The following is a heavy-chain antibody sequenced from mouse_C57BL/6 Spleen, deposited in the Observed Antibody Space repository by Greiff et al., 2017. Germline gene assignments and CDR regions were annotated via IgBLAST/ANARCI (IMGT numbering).Heavy chain of an antibody. Sequence: QVQLQQSGAELARPGASVKMSCKASGYTFTSYTMHWVKQRPGQGLEWIGYINPSSGYTKYNQKFKDKATLTADKSSSTTYMQLSSLTSEDSAVYYCARYYYGSSYRYFDVWGTGTTVTVSS. CDR1: GYTFTSYT. D-gene: IGHD1-1*01. V-gene: IGHV1-4*01. CDR3: ARYYYGSSYRYFDV. J-gene: IGHJ1*03. CDR2: INPSSGYT.